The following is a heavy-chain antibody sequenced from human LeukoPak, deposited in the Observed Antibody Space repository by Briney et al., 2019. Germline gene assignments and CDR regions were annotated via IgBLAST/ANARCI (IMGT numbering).Heavy chain of an antibody. CDR3: AKGKGLYGDYDQYFDY. V-gene: IGHV3-48*01. CDR2: ISSLSGTI. Sequence: GSLRLSCAASGFTFSSYSMNWVRQAPGEGLEWVSYISSLSGTIYYADSVKGRFTISRDNAKNSVYLQMDSLRAEDTAVYYCAKGKGLYGDYDQYFDYWGQGTLVTVSS. J-gene: IGHJ4*02. CDR1: GFTFSSYS. D-gene: IGHD4-17*01.